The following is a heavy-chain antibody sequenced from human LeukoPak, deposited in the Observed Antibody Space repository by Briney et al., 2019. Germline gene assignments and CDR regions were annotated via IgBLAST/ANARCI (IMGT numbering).Heavy chain of an antibody. V-gene: IGHV1-18*01. Sequence: ASVKVSCKASGYSFSSFGISWLRQAPGQGLEWMGWISANNGYTNYAQKLQGRVTMTTDTSTSTAYMELSRLRSDDTAVYYCARSGRGTYYYFDLWGQGTLVTVSS. CDR1: GYSFSSFG. J-gene: IGHJ4*02. CDR3: ARSGRGTYYYFDL. CDR2: ISANNGYT. D-gene: IGHD1-26*01.